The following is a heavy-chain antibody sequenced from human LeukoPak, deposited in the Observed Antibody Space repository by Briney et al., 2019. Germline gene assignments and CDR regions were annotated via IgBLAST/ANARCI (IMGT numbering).Heavy chain of an antibody. Sequence: GGSLRLSCAASGFTFSSYWMSWVRQAPGKGLEWVANIKQDGSEKYYVDSAKGRFTISRDNAKNSLYLQMNGLRAEDTAVYYCARYYYDSSGYYPYYFDYWGQGTLVTVSS. D-gene: IGHD3-22*01. V-gene: IGHV3-7*01. CDR2: IKQDGSEK. J-gene: IGHJ4*02. CDR3: ARYYYDSSGYYPYYFDY. CDR1: GFTFSSYW.